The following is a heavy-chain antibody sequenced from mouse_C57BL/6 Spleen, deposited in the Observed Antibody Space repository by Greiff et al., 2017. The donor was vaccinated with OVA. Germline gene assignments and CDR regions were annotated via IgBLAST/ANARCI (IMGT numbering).Heavy chain of an antibody. D-gene: IGHD2-13*01. CDR1: GYAFSSSW. V-gene: IGHV1-82*01. CDR3: ARLTTQYYFDY. Sequence: VQLKQSGPELVKPGASVKISCKASGYAFSSSWMNWVKQRPGKGLEWIGRIYPGDGDTNYNGKFKGKATLTADKSSSTAYMQLSSLTSEDSAVYFCARLTTQYYFDYWGQGTTLTVSS. CDR2: IYPGDGDT. J-gene: IGHJ2*01.